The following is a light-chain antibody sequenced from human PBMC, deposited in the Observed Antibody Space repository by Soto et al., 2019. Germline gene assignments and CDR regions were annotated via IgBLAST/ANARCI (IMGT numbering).Light chain of an antibody. V-gene: IGKV3-15*01. CDR1: QSVSNN. J-gene: IGKJ1*01. CDR3: HQYAKWPQT. Sequence: EIVMTQSPDTLPVSPGERATLSCKASQSVSNNVAWYQQKPGQAPRLLIYRASTRATGIPARFSGRGSGTDFTLTISSLQSEDFAVYFCHQYAKWPQTFGQGTKVEIK. CDR2: RAS.